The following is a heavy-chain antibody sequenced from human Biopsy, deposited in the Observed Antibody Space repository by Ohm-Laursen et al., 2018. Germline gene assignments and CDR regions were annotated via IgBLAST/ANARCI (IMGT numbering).Heavy chain of an antibody. CDR2: NIPILGSG. J-gene: IGHJ1*01. CDR3: ATKLTGYFHH. D-gene: IGHD3-9*01. V-gene: IGHV1-69*06. Sequence: ASVKVSCKTPGGTFSNYGVNWVRQAPGQGLEWLGGNIPILGSGNYAQKFQGRVTVAADTSTSTATMELRSLRSDDTAVYYCATKLTGYFHHWGQGALVIVSS. CDR1: GGTFSNYG.